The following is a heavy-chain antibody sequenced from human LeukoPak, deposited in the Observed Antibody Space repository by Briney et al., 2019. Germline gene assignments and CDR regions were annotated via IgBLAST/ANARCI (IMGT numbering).Heavy chain of an antibody. V-gene: IGHV3-74*01. J-gene: IGHJ1*01. CDR3: ARAPSEIGGYYPEYFRQ. Sequence: GGSLRLSCAASGFTFSSYWMHWVRQAPGKGLVWVSRIKGDGSTNYADSVKGRFTISRDNAKNTVSLQMNSLRAEDTGVYYCARAPSEIGGYYPEYFRQWGQGTLVTVSS. CDR2: IKGDGST. D-gene: IGHD3-22*01. CDR1: GFTFSSYW.